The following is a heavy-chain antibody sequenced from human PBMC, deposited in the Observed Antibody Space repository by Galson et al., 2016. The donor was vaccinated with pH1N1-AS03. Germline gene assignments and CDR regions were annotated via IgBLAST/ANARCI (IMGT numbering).Heavy chain of an antibody. V-gene: IGHV4-38-2*01. J-gene: IGHJ4*02. CDR1: GYSIRSDYY. D-gene: IGHD2-21*01. Sequence: ETLSLTCEVSGYSIRSDYYWGWIRQPPGKGLEWIGSVQHSGATWHNPSLKSRVTISVDTSKNQFSLRVNPVTVADTAVYYCAAPGGGSYSYWGQGKLVTVSS. CDR2: VQHSGAT. CDR3: AAPGGGSYSY.